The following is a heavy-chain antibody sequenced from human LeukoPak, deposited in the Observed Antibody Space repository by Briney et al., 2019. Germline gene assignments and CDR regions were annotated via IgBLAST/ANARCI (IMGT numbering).Heavy chain of an antibody. CDR1: GYAFTSYD. D-gene: IGHD3-10*01. V-gene: IGHV1-8*01. CDR2: MNPNSGNT. Sequence: ASVKVSCKASGYAFTSYDINWVRQATGQGLEWMGWMNPNSGNTGYAQKFQGRVTTTRNTSISTAYMELSSLRSEDTAVYYCARITMVRGVIVDFDYWGQGTLVTVSS. J-gene: IGHJ4*02. CDR3: ARITMVRGVIVDFDY.